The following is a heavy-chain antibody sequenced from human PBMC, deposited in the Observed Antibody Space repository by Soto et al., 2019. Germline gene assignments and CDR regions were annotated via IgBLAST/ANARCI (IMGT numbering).Heavy chain of an antibody. J-gene: IGHJ6*02. Sequence: EVQLVESGGGLVQPGGSLRLSCAASGFTFSSYDMHWVRQATGKGLEWVSAIGTAGDTYYPGSVKGRFTISRENAKNSLYLQMNSLRAGDTAVYYCARDRSYYGMDVWGHGTTVTVSS. CDR3: ARDRSYYGMDV. V-gene: IGHV3-13*01. CDR2: IGTAGDT. CDR1: GFTFSSYD.